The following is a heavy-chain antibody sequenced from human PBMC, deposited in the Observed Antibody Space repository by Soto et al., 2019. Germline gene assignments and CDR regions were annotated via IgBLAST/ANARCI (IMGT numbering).Heavy chain of an antibody. CDR1: GFTCSSYA. CDR2: ISGSGGST. Sequence: GGSLRLSCAASGFTCSSYAISWVRQAPGKGLEWVSAISGSGGSTYYADSVKGRFTISRDNSKNTRYLQMNSLRAEDTAVYYCAKDRVGASTSLHYYYGMDVCGQGTTVTVSS. D-gene: IGHD2-2*01. CDR3: AKDRVGASTSLHYYYGMDV. J-gene: IGHJ6*02. V-gene: IGHV3-23*01.